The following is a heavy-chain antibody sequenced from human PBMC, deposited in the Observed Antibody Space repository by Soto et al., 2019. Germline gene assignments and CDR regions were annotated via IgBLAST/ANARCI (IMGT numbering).Heavy chain of an antibody. CDR1: GDSISNSPYY. CDR2: VYFSGST. J-gene: IGHJ5*02. CDR3: ARHLPSPVLPKPGCFDP. V-gene: IGHV4-39*01. Sequence: SETLSLTCTVSGDSISNSPYYWGWIRQTPGQGLEWLGSVYFSGSTYDNPSLKSRVTMSADPSKNRLSLNLSSVTAADTGVYFCARHLPSPVLPKPGCFDPWGQGTLVTVSS.